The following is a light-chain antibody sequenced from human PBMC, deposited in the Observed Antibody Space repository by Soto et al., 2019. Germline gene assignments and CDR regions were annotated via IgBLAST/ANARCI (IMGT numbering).Light chain of an antibody. V-gene: IGKV1-5*01. CDR2: DAS. J-gene: IGKJ3*01. Sequence: DIQMTQSHSTLSASVGDRVTITCRASQRISTWLAWYQQKPGKVPKLLISDASTLDSGVPSRFRGSGFGTEFTLTISSLQHEDFATYYCQQLNSYQLTLGPGTKVDIK. CDR1: QRISTW. CDR3: QQLNSYQLT.